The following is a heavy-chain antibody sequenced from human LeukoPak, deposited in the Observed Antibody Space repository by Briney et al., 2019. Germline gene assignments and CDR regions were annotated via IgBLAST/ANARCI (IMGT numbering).Heavy chain of an antibody. CDR2: ASTDEINR. J-gene: IGHJ4*02. CDR3: AAFITTKPDY. V-gene: IGHV3-30*03. CDR1: GFTFRNHG. Sequence: GGSLRLSCAYSGFTFRNHGMHWVRQAPGKGLQWVAVASTDEINRWYTDSVKGRFIISRDNPRNTVILEMNTLKTEDTAVYFCAAFITTKPDYWGQGILVTVSS. D-gene: IGHD3-22*01.